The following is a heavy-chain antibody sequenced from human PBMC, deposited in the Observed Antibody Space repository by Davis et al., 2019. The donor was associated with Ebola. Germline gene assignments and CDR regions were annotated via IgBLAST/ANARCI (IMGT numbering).Heavy chain of an antibody. V-gene: IGHV3-66*01. Sequence: PGGSLRLSCAASGFTVSSNYMSWVRQAPGKGLEWVSVIYSGGSTYYADSVKGRFTISRDNSKNTLYLQMNSLRAEDTAEYYCASTSGYSYGYDPLVWGQGTLVTVSS. J-gene: IGHJ4*02. D-gene: IGHD5-18*01. CDR3: ASTSGYSYGYDPLV. CDR2: IYSGGST. CDR1: GFTVSSNY.